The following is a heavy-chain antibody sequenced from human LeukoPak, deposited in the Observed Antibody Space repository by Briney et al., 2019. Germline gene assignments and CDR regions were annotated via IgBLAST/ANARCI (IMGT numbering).Heavy chain of an antibody. CDR1: GGSITSDH. Sequence: SETLSLTCTVSGGSITSDHWNWIRQPPGKGLEWIGCIYYSGSTYYNPSLKSRVTISVDMSKNQFSLRLTSVTAADTAVYYCARKNDFGIWGQGTLVTVSS. J-gene: IGHJ3*02. D-gene: IGHD2/OR15-2a*01. V-gene: IGHV4-59*01. CDR2: IYYSGST. CDR3: ARKNDFGI.